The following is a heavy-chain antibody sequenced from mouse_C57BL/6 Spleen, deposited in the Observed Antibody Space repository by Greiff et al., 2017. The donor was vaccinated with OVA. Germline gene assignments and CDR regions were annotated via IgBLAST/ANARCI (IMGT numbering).Heavy chain of an antibody. CDR3: TGGYDYGREYYAMDY. J-gene: IGHJ4*01. Sequence: EVKLVESGGGLVQPGGSMKLSCAASGFTFSDAWMDWVRQSPEKGLEWVADIRNKANNHATYSAESGKGRFTISRDVSKSGVYLQMNSLRAEDTGIYYCTGGYDYGREYYAMDYWGQGTSVTVSS. V-gene: IGHV6-6*01. D-gene: IGHD2-4*01. CDR2: IRNKANNHAT. CDR1: GFTFSDAW.